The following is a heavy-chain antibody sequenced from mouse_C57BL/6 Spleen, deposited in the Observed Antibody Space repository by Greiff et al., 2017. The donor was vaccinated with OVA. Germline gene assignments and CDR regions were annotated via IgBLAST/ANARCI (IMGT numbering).Heavy chain of an antibody. CDR1: GYTFTSYW. J-gene: IGHJ1*03. Sequence: VQLQQSGAELVRPGSSVKLSCKASGYTFTSYWMDWVKQRPGQGLEWIGNIYPSDSETHYNQKFKDKATLTVDKSSSTAYMQLSSLTSEDSAVYYCACNYGSSYRYFDVWGTGTTVTVSS. CDR2: IYPSDSET. V-gene: IGHV1-61*01. CDR3: ACNYGSSYRYFDV. D-gene: IGHD1-1*01.